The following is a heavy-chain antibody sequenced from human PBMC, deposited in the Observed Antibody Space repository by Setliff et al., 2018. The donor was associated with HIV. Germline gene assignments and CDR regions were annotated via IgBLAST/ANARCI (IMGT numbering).Heavy chain of an antibody. J-gene: IGHJ6*02. CDR2: ISAYNGNT. D-gene: IGHD6-19*01. CDR1: GYTFTSYG. Sequence: ASVKVSCKASGYTFTSYGISWVRQAPGQGLEWMGWISAYNGNTNYSQKFQGRVTITRDTSASTAYMELSSLRSGDTAVYYCARDRLLYWYSSGWPYYYYGMDVWGQGTLVTVSS. CDR3: ARDRLLYWYSSGWPYYYYGMDV. V-gene: IGHV1-18*01.